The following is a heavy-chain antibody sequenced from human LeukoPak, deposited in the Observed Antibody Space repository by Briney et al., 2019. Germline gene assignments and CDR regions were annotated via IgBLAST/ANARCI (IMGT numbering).Heavy chain of an antibody. CDR3: ARGSAAILRYFQH. CDR2: INHSGST. CDR1: GGSISSSSYY. J-gene: IGHJ1*01. Sequence: SETLSLTCTVSGGSISSSSYYWGWIRQPPGTGLEWIGEINHSGSTNYNPSLKSRVTISVDTSKNQFSLKLSSVTAADTAVYYCARGSAAILRYFQHWGQGTLVTVSS. D-gene: IGHD2-2*02. V-gene: IGHV4-39*07.